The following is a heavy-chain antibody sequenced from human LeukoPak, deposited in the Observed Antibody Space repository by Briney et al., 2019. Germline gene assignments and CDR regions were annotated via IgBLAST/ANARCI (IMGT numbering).Heavy chain of an antibody. D-gene: IGHD3-10*01. CDR2: IYHSGSA. V-gene: IGHV4-39*01. CDR3: ARCISMVRGVIRPPDY. Sequence: SETLSLTCSVSGGSISSSSYHWGWIRQSPGKGLEWIGSIYHSGSAYYDPSLKSRLTISVDTSKNQFSLKLNSVTAADTAVYYCARCISMVRGVIRPPDYWGQGTLVTASS. CDR1: GGSISSSSYH. J-gene: IGHJ4*02.